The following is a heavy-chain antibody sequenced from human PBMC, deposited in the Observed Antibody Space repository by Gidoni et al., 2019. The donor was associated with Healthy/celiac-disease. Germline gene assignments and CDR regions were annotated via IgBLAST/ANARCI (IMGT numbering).Heavy chain of an antibody. D-gene: IGHD5-18*01. V-gene: IGHV3-23*01. J-gene: IGHJ3*02. CDR3: AIENIGVYSLGAFDI. Sequence: EVQLLESGGGLVQPGGSLRLSCAASGFTFSSYAMSWVRQAPGKGLEWGSAISGSGGSTYDADSVKGRFTISRDKSKNTLYLQMNSLRAEDTAVYYCAIENIGVYSLGAFDIWGQGTMVTVSS. CDR1: GFTFSSYA. CDR2: ISGSGGST.